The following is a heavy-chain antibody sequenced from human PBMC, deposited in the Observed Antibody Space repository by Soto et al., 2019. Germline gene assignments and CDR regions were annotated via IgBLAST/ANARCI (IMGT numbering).Heavy chain of an antibody. J-gene: IGHJ4*02. D-gene: IGHD6-19*01. CDR1: GFTFSSYW. Sequence: QPGGSLRLSCAASGFTFSSYWVHWVRQAPGKGLVWVSRINSDGSSTSYADSVKGRYTISRDNANNTLYLQMNSLRAEDTAVYYCASYSSGWYSRVYWGQGTLVTVSS. CDR2: INSDGSST. V-gene: IGHV3-74*01. CDR3: ASYSSGWYSRVY.